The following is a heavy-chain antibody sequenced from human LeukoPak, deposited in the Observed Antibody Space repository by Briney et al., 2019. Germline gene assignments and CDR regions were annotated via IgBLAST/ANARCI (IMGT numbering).Heavy chain of an antibody. J-gene: IGHJ4*02. CDR2: INPSGGST. CDR3: ARDYYGSGSYYQLGY. D-gene: IGHD3-10*01. V-gene: IGHV1-46*01. Sequence: ASVKVSCKASGYTFTSYYMHWVRQAPGQGLEWMGIINPSGGSTSYAQKFQGRVTMTRDTSITTVYMELSSLRSDDTAVYYCARDYYGSGSYYQLGYWGQGTLVTVSS. CDR1: GYTFTSYY.